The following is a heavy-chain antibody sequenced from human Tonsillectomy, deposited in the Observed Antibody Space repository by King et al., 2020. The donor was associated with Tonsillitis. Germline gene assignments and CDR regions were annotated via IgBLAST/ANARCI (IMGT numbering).Heavy chain of an antibody. J-gene: IGHJ4*02. CDR2: IYPGDSDT. Sequence: QLVQSGAEVKKPGESLKISCKGSGYSFTTYWIGWVRQMPGKGLEWRGIIYPGDSDTRYSPAFQVPVTISADKSIRTAYLQRSSLQASDTAMYHCARRDYGDYTAGFDYWGQGTLVTVSS. V-gene: IGHV5-51*03. D-gene: IGHD4-17*01. CDR1: GYSFTTYW. CDR3: ARRDYGDYTAGFDY.